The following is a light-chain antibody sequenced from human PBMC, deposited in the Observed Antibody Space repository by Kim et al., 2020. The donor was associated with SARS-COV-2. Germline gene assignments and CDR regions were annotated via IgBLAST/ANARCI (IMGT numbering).Light chain of an antibody. CDR2: AAS. CDR3: QQSYNTPRT. Sequence: SASIGDRVTITARERQSISTYLTWYQQKPGKAHKLLIYAASSLQSGVPSSFSGSGSGTDFTLTISSLQPEDFATYYCQQSYNTPRTFGQGPKLEI. CDR1: QSISTY. J-gene: IGKJ2*01. V-gene: IGKV1-39*01.